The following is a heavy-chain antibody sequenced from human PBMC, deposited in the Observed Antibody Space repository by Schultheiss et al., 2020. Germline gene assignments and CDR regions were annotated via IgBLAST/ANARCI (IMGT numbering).Heavy chain of an antibody. CDR2: ITGSGGST. CDR1: GFTFSSYA. Sequence: WGSLRLSCAASGFTFSSYAMSWVRQAPGKGLEWVSTITGSGGSTYYADSVKGRFTISRDNSKNSLYLQMNSLRAEDTAVYYCARDPGGDGYNAVDFWGQGTLVTVSS. V-gene: IGHV3-23*01. J-gene: IGHJ4*02. D-gene: IGHD5-24*01. CDR3: ARDPGGDGYNAVDF.